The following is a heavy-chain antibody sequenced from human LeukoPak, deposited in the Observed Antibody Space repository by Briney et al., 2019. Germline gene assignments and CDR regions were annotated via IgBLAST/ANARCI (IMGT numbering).Heavy chain of an antibody. D-gene: IGHD5-12*01. Sequence: SETLSLTCSVSGDSISSYYWSWIRQPAGKGLEWIGRIYASGSTNYNPSLKSRVTMSVGTSKNQFSLKLSSVTAADTAVYYCARQVATKGEWAFDSWGQGTMVTVSS. CDR3: ARQVATKGEWAFDS. CDR1: GDSISSYY. J-gene: IGHJ3*02. CDR2: IYASGST. V-gene: IGHV4-4*07.